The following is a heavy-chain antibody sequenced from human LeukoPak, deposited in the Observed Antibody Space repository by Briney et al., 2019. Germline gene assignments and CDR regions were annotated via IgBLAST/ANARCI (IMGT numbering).Heavy chain of an antibody. D-gene: IGHD1-26*01. CDR2: ITTSSSYT. J-gene: IGHJ6*03. Sequence: LSLTCAVYGGSFSGYYWSWIRQPPGKGLEWISSITTSSSYTFYADSVKGRFTISRGNARNSLYLQMNSLTAEDTAVYYCARDPYSGAYGDTYYYFMDVWGKGTTVTISS. V-gene: IGHV3-11*06. CDR3: ARDPYSGAYGDTYYYFMDV. CDR1: GGSFSGYY.